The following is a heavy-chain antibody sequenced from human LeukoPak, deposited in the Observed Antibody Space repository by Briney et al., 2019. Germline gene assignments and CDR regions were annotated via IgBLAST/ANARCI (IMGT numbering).Heavy chain of an antibody. CDR2: ISSSSSTI. CDR1: GFTFSSYS. CDR3: ASGVYDYVWGSKTPPFDY. Sequence: GGSLRLSCAASGFTFSSYSMNWVRQAPGKGLEWLSYISSSSSTIYYADSVKGRFTIARDNAKNSLYLQMNSLRAEDTAVYYFASGVYDYVWGSKTPPFDYWGQGTLVTVST. J-gene: IGHJ4*02. V-gene: IGHV3-48*01. D-gene: IGHD3-16*01.